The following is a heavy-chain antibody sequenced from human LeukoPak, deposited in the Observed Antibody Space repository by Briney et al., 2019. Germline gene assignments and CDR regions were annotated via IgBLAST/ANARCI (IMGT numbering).Heavy chain of an antibody. CDR2: ISDSGGRT. CDR3: ARVGGTVVDSRGNFDY. CDR1: GITLSNYG. Sequence: PGGSLRLSCAVSGITLSNYGMSWVRQAPGKGLEWVAGISDSGGRTNYADSVKGRFTISRDNPKNTLYLQMNSLRAEDTAVYYCARVGGTVVDSRGNFDYWGQGTLVTVSS. J-gene: IGHJ4*02. D-gene: IGHD4-23*01. V-gene: IGHV3-23*01.